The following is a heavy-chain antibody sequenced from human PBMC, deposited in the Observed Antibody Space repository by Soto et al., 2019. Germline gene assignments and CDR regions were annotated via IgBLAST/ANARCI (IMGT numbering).Heavy chain of an antibody. Sequence: GGSLRLSCAASGFTFSSYGMHWVRQAPGKGLEWVAVIWYDGSNKYYADSVKGRFTISRDNSKNTLYLQMNSLRAEDTAVYYCARDSGVSTHYGMDVWGQGTTVTVSS. D-gene: IGHD3-3*02. CDR3: ARDSGVSTHYGMDV. V-gene: IGHV3-33*01. CDR2: IWYDGSNK. J-gene: IGHJ6*02. CDR1: GFTFSSYG.